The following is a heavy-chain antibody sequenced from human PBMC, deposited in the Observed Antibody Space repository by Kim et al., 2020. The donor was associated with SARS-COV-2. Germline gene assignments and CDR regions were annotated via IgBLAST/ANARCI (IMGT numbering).Heavy chain of an antibody. D-gene: IGHD1-1*01. CDR2: IYYSGST. Sequence: SETLSLTCTVSGGSISSYYWSWIRQPPGKGLEWIGYIYYSGSTNYNPSLKSRVTISVDTSKNQFSLKLSSVTAADTAVYYCARGIYGGTTYWGQGTLVTVSS. J-gene: IGHJ4*02. CDR3: ARGIYGGTTY. V-gene: IGHV4-59*01. CDR1: GGSISSYY.